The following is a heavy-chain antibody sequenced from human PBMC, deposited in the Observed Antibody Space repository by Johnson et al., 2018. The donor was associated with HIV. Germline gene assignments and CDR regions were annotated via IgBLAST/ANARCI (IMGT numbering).Heavy chain of an antibody. CDR1: GLSVSNNY. Sequence: VQLVESGGGLVQPGGSLRLSCAASGLSVSNNYMSWVRQAPGKGLAWVSVIYSGGSTYYAASVKGRFTISRDNSKNTLYLQMNSLRAEDTAVYYCASSFYQQLRAFDIWGQGTMVTVSS. V-gene: IGHV3-66*01. CDR2: IYSGGST. CDR3: ASSFYQQLRAFDI. D-gene: IGHD6-13*01. J-gene: IGHJ3*02.